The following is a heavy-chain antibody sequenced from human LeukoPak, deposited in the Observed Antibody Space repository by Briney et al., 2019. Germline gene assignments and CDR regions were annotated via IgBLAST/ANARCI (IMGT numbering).Heavy chain of an antibody. V-gene: IGHV4-39*01. CDR3: ARHSSGSGSYYTWPYYYYGMDV. CDR1: GGSISSSSYY. J-gene: IGHJ6*02. Sequence: PSETLSLTCTVSGGSISSSSYYWGWFRQPPGKGLERLGCIYYSGSTYYNPSRKGRVTKSVDTSKSQFSLKLSSVTATDTAVYYCARHSSGSGSYYTWPYYYYGMDVWGQGTTVTVSS. CDR2: IYYSGST. D-gene: IGHD3-10*01.